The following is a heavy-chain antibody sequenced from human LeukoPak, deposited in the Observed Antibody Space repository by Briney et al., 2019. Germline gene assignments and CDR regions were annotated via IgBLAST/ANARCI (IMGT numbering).Heavy chain of an antibody. D-gene: IGHD3-3*01. J-gene: IGHJ4*02. CDR2: INTYNGDT. CDR1: GYPFTTYG. Sequence: ASVNVSRKASGYPFTTYGINWVRQAPGQGLEWMGWINTYNGDTNYAQKFQGRVTMTTDTSTSTVYIELRSLTSDDTAAYYCARYYADYDFWSGYRSDSDYWGQGTLVTVSS. CDR3: ARYYADYDFWSGYRSDSDY. V-gene: IGHV1-18*01.